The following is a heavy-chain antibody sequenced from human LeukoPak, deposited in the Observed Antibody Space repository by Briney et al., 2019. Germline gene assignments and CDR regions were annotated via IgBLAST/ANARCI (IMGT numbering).Heavy chain of an antibody. CDR1: GGSFSGYY. Sequence: SETLSLTCAVYGGSFSGYYWSWIRQPPGKGLEWIGEINHTGTTNYNPSLKSRFTISVDTSKNQFSLKLSSVTAADTAVYYCASLGNWFDPWGQGTLVTVSS. V-gene: IGHV4-34*01. CDR3: ASLGNWFDP. J-gene: IGHJ5*02. CDR2: INHTGTT. D-gene: IGHD3-16*01.